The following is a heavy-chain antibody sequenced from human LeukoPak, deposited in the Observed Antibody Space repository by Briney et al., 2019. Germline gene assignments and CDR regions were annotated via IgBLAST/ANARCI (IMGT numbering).Heavy chain of an antibody. D-gene: IGHD3-22*01. CDR1: GGSFSGYY. CDR3: ARDTYYYDSSGYWADY. Sequence: SETLSLTCAVYGGSFSGYYWSWIRQPAGKGLEWIGRIYTSGSTNYSPSLKSRVTMSVDTSKNQFSLKLSSVTAADTAVYYCARDTYYYDSSGYWADYWGQGTLVTVSS. J-gene: IGHJ4*02. CDR2: IYTSGST. V-gene: IGHV4-4*07.